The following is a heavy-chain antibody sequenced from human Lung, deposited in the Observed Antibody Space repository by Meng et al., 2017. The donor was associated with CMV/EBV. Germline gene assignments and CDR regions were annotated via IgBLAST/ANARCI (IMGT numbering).Heavy chain of an antibody. Sequence: QXXSLTXAVYGGSFSGYYWSWIRQPPGKGLGWLGAINHSVSTNYNPSLKSRDTISVDTSKNQFSLKLSSVTAADTAVYSCARGGRGHSGLLPNGFWGQGNXV. V-gene: IGHV4-34*01. CDR3: ARGGRGHSGLLPNGF. CDR1: GGSFSGYY. CDR2: INHSVST. D-gene: IGHD5-12*01. J-gene: IGHJ4*02.